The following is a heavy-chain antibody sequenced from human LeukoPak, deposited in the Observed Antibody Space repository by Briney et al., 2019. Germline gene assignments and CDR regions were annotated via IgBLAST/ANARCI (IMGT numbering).Heavy chain of an antibody. V-gene: IGHV3-23*01. CDR1: GFTFGSYA. Sequence: GGSLGLSCAASGFTFGSYAMSWVRQAPGKGLEWVSAISSSGGGTYYADSVKGQFTISRDNSKNKLYLQMNSLRAEDTAVYYCAKEYSSSWYYFDYWGQGTQVTVSS. J-gene: IGHJ4*02. D-gene: IGHD6-13*01. CDR2: ISSSGGGT. CDR3: AKEYSSSWYYFDY.